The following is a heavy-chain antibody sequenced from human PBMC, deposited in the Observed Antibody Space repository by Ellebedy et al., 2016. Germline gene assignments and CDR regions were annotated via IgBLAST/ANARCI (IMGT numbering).Heavy chain of an antibody. CDR2: ISSSGSTI. J-gene: IGHJ4*02. D-gene: IGHD2-15*01. Sequence: GESLKISXAASGFTFSDYYMSWIRQAPGKGLEWVSYISSSGSTIYYADSVKGRFTISRDNAKNSLYLQMNSLRAEDTAVYYCARGGFYCSGGSCYFDYWGQGTLVTVSS. V-gene: IGHV3-11*01. CDR1: GFTFSDYY. CDR3: ARGGFYCSGGSCYFDY.